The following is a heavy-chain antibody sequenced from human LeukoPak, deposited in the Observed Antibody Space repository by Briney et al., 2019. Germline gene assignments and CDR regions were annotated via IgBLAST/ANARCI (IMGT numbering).Heavy chain of an antibody. D-gene: IGHD2-2*01. CDR1: GYSISSGYY. V-gene: IGHV4-38-2*02. Sequence: SETLSLTCTVSGYSISSGYYWGWIRQPPGKGLEWIGSIYHCGSTYYNPSLKSRVTISVDTSKNQFSLKLSSVTAADTAVYYCARDDIVVVPAAAPYYYYGMDVWGQGTTVTVSS. CDR3: ARDDIVVVPAAAPYYYYGMDV. CDR2: IYHCGST. J-gene: IGHJ6*02.